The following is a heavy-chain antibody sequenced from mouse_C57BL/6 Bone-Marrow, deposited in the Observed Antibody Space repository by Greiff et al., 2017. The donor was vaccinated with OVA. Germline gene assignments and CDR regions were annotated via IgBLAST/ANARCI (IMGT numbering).Heavy chain of an antibody. CDR3: AIDRESSLDD. CDR2: ISDGGSYT. CDR1: GYTFSSYA. J-gene: IGHJ2*01. V-gene: IGHV5-4*01. Sequence: EVMLVESGGGLVKPGGSLKLSCAASGYTFSSYAMSWVRQTPEKRLEWVATISDGGSYTYYPDNVKGRFTNSRDNAKNNLYLQMSNLKSEDTAMYYCAIDRESSLDDWGQGTTLTVSS. D-gene: IGHD3-3*01.